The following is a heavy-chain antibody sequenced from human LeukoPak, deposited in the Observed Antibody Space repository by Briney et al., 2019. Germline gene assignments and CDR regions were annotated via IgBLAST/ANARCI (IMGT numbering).Heavy chain of an antibody. CDR1: GGSISSYY. V-gene: IGHV4-59*01. J-gene: IGHJ4*02. Sequence: SETLSLTCTVSGGSISSYYWNWIRQPPGKGLEWIGYIYYSGSTNYNPSLKSRVTISVDTSKNQFSLKLSSVTAADTAVYYCARTTVVTWGYFDYWGQGTLVTVSS. CDR2: IYYSGST. CDR3: ARTTVVTWGYFDY. D-gene: IGHD4-23*01.